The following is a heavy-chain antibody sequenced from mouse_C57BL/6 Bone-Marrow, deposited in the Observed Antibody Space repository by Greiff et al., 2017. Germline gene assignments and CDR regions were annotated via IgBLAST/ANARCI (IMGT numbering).Heavy chain of an antibody. CDR1: GYTFTDSN. CDR3: ATLMTTVVARAIDY. Sequence: EVQLQHSGPELVKPGASVKIPCKASGYTFTDSNMDWVKQSPGKSLAWIGDINPNKGGTIYKQKFKGKATLTVDKSSSAAYMELRSLTAEDTAVYYCATLMTTVVARAIDYWGQGTSVTFSS. J-gene: IGHJ4*01. V-gene: IGHV1-18*01. D-gene: IGHD1-1*01. CDR2: INPNKGGT.